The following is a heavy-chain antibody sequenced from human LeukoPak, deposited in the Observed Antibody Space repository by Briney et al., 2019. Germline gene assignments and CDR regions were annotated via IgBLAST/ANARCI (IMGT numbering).Heavy chain of an antibody. CDR1: GGSISSYY. D-gene: IGHD6-19*01. CDR2: INHSGST. CDR3: ARSSGWYRGSWFDP. V-gene: IGHV4-34*01. Sequence: SETLSLTCTVSGGSISSYYWSWIRQPPGKGLEWIGEINHSGSTNYNPSLKSRVTISVDTSKDQFSLKLSSVTAADTAVYYCARSSGWYRGSWFDPWGQGTLVTVSS. J-gene: IGHJ5*02.